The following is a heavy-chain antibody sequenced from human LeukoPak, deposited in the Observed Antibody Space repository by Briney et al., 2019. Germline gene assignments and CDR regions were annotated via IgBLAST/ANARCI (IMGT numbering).Heavy chain of an antibody. V-gene: IGHV4-30-2*01. CDR2: IYHSGST. J-gene: IGHJ6*03. CDR1: GGSISSGGYS. D-gene: IGHD3-16*01. CDR3: ARHLYTWGYYYMDV. Sequence: SQTLSLTCAVSGGSISSGGYSWSWIRQPPGKGLEWIGYIYHSGSTYYNPSLKSRVTISVDRSKNQFSLKLSSVTAADTAVYYCARHLYTWGYYYMDVWGKGTTVTVSS.